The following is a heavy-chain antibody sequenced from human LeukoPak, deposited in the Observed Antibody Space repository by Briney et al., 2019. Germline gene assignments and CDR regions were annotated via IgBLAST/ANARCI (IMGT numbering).Heavy chain of an antibody. CDR1: GASISSHY. CDR3: ARGYFDSRDSSNPFDN. Sequence: PLKTLSLTCTVSGASISSHYWSWIRQTPGKGLEWIGCIHTNGNNNYNPPLRGRVTMSVDTSKNQFSLKMTSVTAADTAVYYCARGYFDSRDSSNPFDNWGQGTLVTVSS. D-gene: IGHD3-9*01. J-gene: IGHJ4*02. V-gene: IGHV4-4*09. CDR2: IHTNGNN.